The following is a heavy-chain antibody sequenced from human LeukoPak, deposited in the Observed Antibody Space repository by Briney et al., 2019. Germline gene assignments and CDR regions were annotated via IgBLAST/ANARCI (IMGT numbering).Heavy chain of an antibody. D-gene: IGHD4-23*01. CDR3: ARETTLGYCDD. V-gene: IGHV4-34*01. Sequence: YETLPLSCAVGGGSFPGYCRSWIHQPPGNGQKGIGEIKQSGSTNYKPSLKSCGYISVDTSKNQFSLKLSSVTAADTAVYYCARETTLGYCDDWGEGNPGSVSS. J-gene: IGHJ4*02. CDR1: GGSFPGYC. CDR2: IKQSGST.